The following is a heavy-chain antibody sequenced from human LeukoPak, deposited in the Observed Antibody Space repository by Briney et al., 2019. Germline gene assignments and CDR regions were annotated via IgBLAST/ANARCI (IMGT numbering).Heavy chain of an antibody. Sequence: GGSLRLSCAASGFTFSNYAMSWVRQAPGKGLEWVSAISGSGGSTYYADSVKGRFTISRDNSKNTLYLQMNSLRAEDAAVYYCAKKESRYCSSTSCLIGMDVWGQGTTVTVSS. V-gene: IGHV3-23*01. D-gene: IGHD2-2*01. J-gene: IGHJ6*02. CDR3: AKKESRYCSSTSCLIGMDV. CDR1: GFTFSNYA. CDR2: ISGSGGST.